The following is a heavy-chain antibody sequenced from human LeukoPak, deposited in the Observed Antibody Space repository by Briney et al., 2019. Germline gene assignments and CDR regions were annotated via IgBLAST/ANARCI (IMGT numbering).Heavy chain of an antibody. CDR3: AAAQGAYYDFWSGYYTSGQSWFDP. D-gene: IGHD3-3*01. Sequence: GTSVKVSCKASGFTFTSSAMQWVRQARGQRLEWIGWIVVGSGNTNYAQKLQERVTITRDMSTSTAYMELSSLRSEDTAVYYCAAAQGAYYDFWSGYYTSGQSWFDPWGQGTLVTVSS. CDR1: GFTFTSSA. CDR2: IVVGSGNT. J-gene: IGHJ5*02. V-gene: IGHV1-58*02.